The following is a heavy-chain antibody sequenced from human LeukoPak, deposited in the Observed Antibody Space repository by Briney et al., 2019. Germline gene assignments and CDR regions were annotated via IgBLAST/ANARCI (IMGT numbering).Heavy chain of an antibody. CDR1: GLTFSSYA. V-gene: IGHV3-23*01. CDR2: ITGSGGGT. D-gene: IGHD3-22*01. J-gene: IGHJ4*02. Sequence: PGGSLRLSCAASGLTFSSYAMSWVRQAPGKGLEWVSVITGSGGGTYYADSVKGRFTISRDNSKNTLYLQMNSQRAEDTAVYYCAKEVYYHDSSGYHRLDYFELWGQGTLVTVSS. CDR3: AKEVYYHDSSGYHRLDYFEL.